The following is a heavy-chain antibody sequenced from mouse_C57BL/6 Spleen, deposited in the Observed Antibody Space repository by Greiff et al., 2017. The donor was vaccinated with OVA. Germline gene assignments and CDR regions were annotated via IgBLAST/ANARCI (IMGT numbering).Heavy chain of an antibody. V-gene: IGHV1-53*01. CDR2: INPSNGGT. D-gene: IGHD2-4*01. J-gene: IGHJ4*01. CDR1: GYTFTSYW. CDR3: AREDYELYYAMDY. Sequence: QVQLQQPGTELVKPGASVKLSCKASGYTFTSYWMHWVKQRPGQGLEWIGNINPSNGGTNYNEKFKSKATLTVDKSSSTAYMQLSSLTSEDSAVYDCAREDYELYYAMDYWGQGTSVTVSS.